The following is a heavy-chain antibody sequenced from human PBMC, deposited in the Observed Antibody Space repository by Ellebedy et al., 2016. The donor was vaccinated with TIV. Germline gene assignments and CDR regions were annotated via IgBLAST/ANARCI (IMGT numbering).Heavy chain of an antibody. V-gene: IGHV1-2*02. CDR3: ARGRGSSSWYGNWFNP. CDR2: INPNSGGT. Sequence: ASVKVSCXASGYTFTGYYMHWVRQAPGQGLEWMGWINPNSGGTNYAQKFQGRVTMTRNTSISTAYMELSSLRSEDTAVYYCARGRGSSSWYGNWFNPWGQGTLVTVSS. CDR1: GYTFTGYY. D-gene: IGHD6-13*01. J-gene: IGHJ5*02.